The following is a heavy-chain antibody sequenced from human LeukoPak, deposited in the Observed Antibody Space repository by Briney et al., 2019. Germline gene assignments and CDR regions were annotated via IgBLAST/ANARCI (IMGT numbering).Heavy chain of an antibody. Sequence: PGGSLRPSCAASGFAVSANFMSWVRQAPGKGLEWVSVIFSGADTYYADSVKGRFTISRDNSKNTLYLQMNSLRAEDTAVYYCARATSGSWFGDFWGQGTQVTVSS. D-gene: IGHD6-13*01. CDR3: ARATSGSWFGDF. J-gene: IGHJ4*02. CDR2: IFSGADT. V-gene: IGHV3-53*01. CDR1: GFAVSANF.